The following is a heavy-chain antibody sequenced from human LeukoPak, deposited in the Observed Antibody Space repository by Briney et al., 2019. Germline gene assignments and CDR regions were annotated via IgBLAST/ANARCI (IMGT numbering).Heavy chain of an antibody. J-gene: IGHJ6*02. CDR2: ICYSGST. CDR3: ARQVPSSDGYYYYGMDV. Sequence: PSETLSLTRTVSGGSISSDYWSWIRQPPGKGLEWIGFICYSGSTNYNPSLKSRVTMSVDTSKNQFSLKLTSVTAADTAIYYCARQVPSSDGYYYYGMDVWGQGTTVTVSS. CDR1: GGSISSDY. D-gene: IGHD3-10*01. V-gene: IGHV4-59*08.